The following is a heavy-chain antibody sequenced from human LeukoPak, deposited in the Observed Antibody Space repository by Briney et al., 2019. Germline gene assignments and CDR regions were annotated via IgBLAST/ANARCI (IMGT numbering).Heavy chain of an antibody. Sequence: SETQSLTHAVYGGSFTDSYGGSIRHPPGKGLEWIWEINHSGSTNYNSSIQSRVTISVDTSKNQFSLNLSSVTAADTAVYYCARQWAMVIVFDSWGQGTLVTVSS. CDR1: GGSFTDSY. D-gene: IGHD5-18*01. J-gene: IGHJ4*02. CDR3: ARQWAMVIVFDS. V-gene: IGHV4-34*01. CDR2: INHSGST.